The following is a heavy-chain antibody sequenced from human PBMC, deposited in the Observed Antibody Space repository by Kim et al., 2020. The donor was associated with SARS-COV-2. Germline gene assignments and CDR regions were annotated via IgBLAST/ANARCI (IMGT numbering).Heavy chain of an antibody. CDR3: AKLGVPLEQQLAPLGGFDP. CDR1: GFTFSSYA. V-gene: IGHV3-23*01. CDR2: ISGSGGST. J-gene: IGHJ5*02. Sequence: GGSLRLSCAASGFTFSSYAMSWVRQAPGKGLEWVSAISGSGGSTYYADSVKGRFTISRDNSKNTLYLQMNSLRAEDTAVYYCAKLGVPLEQQLAPLGGFDPWGQGTLVTVSS. D-gene: IGHD6-13*01.